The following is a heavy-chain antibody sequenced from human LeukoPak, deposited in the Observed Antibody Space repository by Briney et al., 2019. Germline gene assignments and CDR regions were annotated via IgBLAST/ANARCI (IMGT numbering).Heavy chain of an antibody. D-gene: IGHD2-15*01. CDR1: GLTVSSNY. CDR3: AAYCSGAFCYSIF. V-gene: IGHV3-53*01. CDR2: IYSDDRP. J-gene: IGHJ4*02. Sequence: GGSPRLSCAASGLTVSSNYMSWVRQAPGKGLEWVSVIYSDDRPYYADSVEGRFTISRDNSENTLHLQMNSLRVEDTAVYYCAAYCSGAFCYSIFWGQGTLVTVSS.